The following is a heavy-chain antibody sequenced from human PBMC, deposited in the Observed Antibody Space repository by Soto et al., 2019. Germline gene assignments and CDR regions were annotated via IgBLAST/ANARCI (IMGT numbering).Heavy chain of an antibody. CDR2: IRHTTSAT. Sequence: GSLRLSCVASQFPFDVYSMHWVRQAPGKGLEWVSYIRHTTSATFYADAVKGRFTISRDNRKNSLFLQMNSLRDDDTGVYFCARDRGSSGMFELDVWGPGTLVTVSS. V-gene: IGHV3-48*02. D-gene: IGHD6-19*01. CDR1: QFPFDVYS. CDR3: ARDRGSSGMFELDV. J-gene: IGHJ3*01.